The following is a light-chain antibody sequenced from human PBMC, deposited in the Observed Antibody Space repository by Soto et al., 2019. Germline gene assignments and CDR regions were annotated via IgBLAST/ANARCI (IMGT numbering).Light chain of an antibody. CDR1: SSNIGTGYD. J-gene: IGLJ2*01. V-gene: IGLV1-40*01. CDR2: GHN. CDR3: QSYDTSLSGSVV. Sequence: QLVLTQPPSVSGAPGQRVTISCTGSSSNIGTGYDVHWYQQLPGTAPKLLIYGHNNRPSGVPDRFSASKSGTSASLAITGLQAEDEADYYCQSYDTSLSGSVVFGGGNQLTVL.